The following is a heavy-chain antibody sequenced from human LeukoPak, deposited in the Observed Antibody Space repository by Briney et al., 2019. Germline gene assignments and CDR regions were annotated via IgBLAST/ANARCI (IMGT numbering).Heavy chain of an antibody. V-gene: IGHV4-34*01. D-gene: IGHD3-3*01. Sequence: PSETLSLTCAVYGGSFSGYYWSWIRQPPGKGLEWIGEINHSGSTNYNPSLKSRVTISVDMSKNQFSLKLSSVTAADTAVYYCARRGYYGRQFDPWGQGTLVTVSS. CDR2: INHSGST. CDR1: GGSFSGYY. J-gene: IGHJ5*02. CDR3: ARRGYYGRQFDP.